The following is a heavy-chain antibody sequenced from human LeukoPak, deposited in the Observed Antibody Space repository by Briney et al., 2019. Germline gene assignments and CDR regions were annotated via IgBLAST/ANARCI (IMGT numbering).Heavy chain of an antibody. J-gene: IGHJ4*02. Sequence: GGSLRLSCGASGFSFTNYAMTWVRQAPGKGLEWVSSISGSGTNTYYADSVKGRFTISRDTSNNSLFLQMNSLRADDTAVYYCAKSPGSSGWFFDSWGQGTLVTVSS. D-gene: IGHD6-19*01. CDR1: GFSFTNYA. CDR3: AKSPGSSGWFFDS. V-gene: IGHV3-23*01. CDR2: ISGSGTNT.